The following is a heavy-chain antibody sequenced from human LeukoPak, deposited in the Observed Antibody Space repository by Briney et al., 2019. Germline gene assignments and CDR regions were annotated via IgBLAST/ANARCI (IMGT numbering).Heavy chain of an antibody. CDR2: MFYSGST. J-gene: IGHJ5*02. CDR3: ARGDWGGYSSSFVYWFDP. D-gene: IGHD6-13*01. CDR1: GGSISSGGYY. Sequence: SQTLSLTCTVSGGSISSGGYYWSWIRQHPGKGLELIGYMFYSGSTYYNPSLKSRVTISVDTSKNQFSLKLSSVTAADTAVYYCARGDWGGYSSSFVYWFDPWGQGTLVTVSS. V-gene: IGHV4-31*03.